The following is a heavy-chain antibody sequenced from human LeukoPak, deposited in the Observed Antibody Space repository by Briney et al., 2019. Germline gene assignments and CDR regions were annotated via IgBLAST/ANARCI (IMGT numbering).Heavy chain of an antibody. D-gene: IGHD1-26*01. Sequence: GGSLRLSCLTSGFTLSTNAMSWVRQAPGKGLEWISGTSGSGASTYYADSVKGRFTISRDDSRNTLYLQMNSLRGDDTAVYYCAKDVGKWESLHFFDYWGQGTLVTVSS. CDR1: GFTLSTNA. CDR3: AKDVGKWESLHFFDY. V-gene: IGHV3-23*01. J-gene: IGHJ4*02. CDR2: TSGSGAST.